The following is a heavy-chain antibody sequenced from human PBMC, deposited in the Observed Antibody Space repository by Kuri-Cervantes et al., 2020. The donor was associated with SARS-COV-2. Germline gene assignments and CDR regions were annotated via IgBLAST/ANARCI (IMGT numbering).Heavy chain of an antibody. CDR2: ISPYNGQT. Sequence: ASVKVSCKASGYTFSTYSISWGRQAPGQGLEWMGWISPYNGQTKYSQKLQDRVSMTMDTSTSTAYMELRSLRSEDTAVFYCARLQSSGAYGYWGQGTLVTVSS. CDR1: GYTFSTYS. D-gene: IGHD3-10*01. J-gene: IGHJ4*02. CDR3: ARLQSSGAYGY. V-gene: IGHV1-18*01.